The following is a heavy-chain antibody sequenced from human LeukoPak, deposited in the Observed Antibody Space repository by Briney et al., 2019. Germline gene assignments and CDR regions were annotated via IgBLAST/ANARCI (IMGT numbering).Heavy chain of an antibody. D-gene: IGHD6-19*01. Sequence: GASVKVSCKVSGYTLTELSMHWVRQAPGKGLEWMGGFDPEDGETTYAQKFQGRVTMTEDTSTDTAYMELSSLRSEDTAVYYCATPGYSSGWYNYWGQGTLVTVSS. J-gene: IGHJ4*02. CDR1: GYTLTELS. V-gene: IGHV1-24*01. CDR2: FDPEDGET. CDR3: ATPGYSSGWYNY.